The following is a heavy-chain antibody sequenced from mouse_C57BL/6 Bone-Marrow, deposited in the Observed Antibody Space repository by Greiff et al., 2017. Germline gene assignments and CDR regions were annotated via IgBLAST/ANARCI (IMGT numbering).Heavy chain of an antibody. V-gene: IGHV5-12*01. J-gene: IGHJ4*01. Sequence: EVKLVESGGGLVQPGGSLKLSCAASGFTFSDYYMYWVRQTPEKRLEWVAYISNGGGSTYYPDTVKGRFTISRDNAKNTLYLQMSRLKSEDTAMYYCARRNSNYGYAMDYWGQGTSVTVSS. CDR2: ISNGGGST. D-gene: IGHD2-5*01. CDR1: GFTFSDYY. CDR3: ARRNSNYGYAMDY.